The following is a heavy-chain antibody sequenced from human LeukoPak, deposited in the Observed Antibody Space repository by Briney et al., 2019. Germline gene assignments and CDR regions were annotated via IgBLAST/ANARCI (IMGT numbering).Heavy chain of an antibody. J-gene: IGHJ5*02. CDR1: GGSFSGYY. CDR3: ARGPTRTWIQLWSAYNWFDP. Sequence: SETLSLTCAVSGGSFSGYYWSWIRQPPGKGLEWIGEINHSGSTNYNPSLKSRVTISVDTSKNQFSLKLSSVTAADTAVYYCARGPTRTWIQLWSAYNWFDPWGQGTLVTVSS. V-gene: IGHV4-34*01. D-gene: IGHD5-18*01. CDR2: INHSGST.